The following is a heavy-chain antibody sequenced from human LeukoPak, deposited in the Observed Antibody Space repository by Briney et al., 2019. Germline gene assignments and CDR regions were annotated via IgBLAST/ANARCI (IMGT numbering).Heavy chain of an antibody. D-gene: IGHD6-6*01. J-gene: IGHJ4*02. CDR2: ISSSSSYI. CDR3: ATLRGGSSSGFDY. CDR1: GFTFSSYS. Sequence: GGSLRLSCAASGFTFSSYSRNWVRQAPGKGLEWVSSISSSSSYIYYADSVKGRFTISRDNAKNSLYLQVNSLRAEDTAVYYCATLRGGSSSGFDYWGQGTLVTVSS. V-gene: IGHV3-21*01.